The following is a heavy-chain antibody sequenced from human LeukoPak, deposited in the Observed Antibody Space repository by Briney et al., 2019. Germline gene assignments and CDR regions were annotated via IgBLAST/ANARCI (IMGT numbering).Heavy chain of an antibody. CDR1: GYTFNSFW. J-gene: IGHJ4*02. D-gene: IGHD3-10*01. Sequence: GESPKISCKGSGYTFNSFWIGWVRQMPGKGLEWMGIIFPGDSETIYSPSFQGQVTISADKSISTAYLQWSSLKASDTAMYYCATSESQTKFDYWGQGTLVTASS. CDR3: ATSESQTKFDY. CDR2: IFPGDSET. V-gene: IGHV5-51*01.